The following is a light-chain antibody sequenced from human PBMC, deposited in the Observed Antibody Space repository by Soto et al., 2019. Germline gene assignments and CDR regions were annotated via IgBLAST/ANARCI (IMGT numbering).Light chain of an antibody. V-gene: IGLV1-40*01. Sequence: QSVLAQHPSLSGAPGQRVTISCTGSSSNIGAGYDVHWYQQLPGTAPKLLIYGNSNRPSGVPDRFSGSKSGTSASLAITGLQAEDEADYYCQSYDSSLSGWVFGGGTKVTVL. CDR2: GNS. CDR1: SSNIGAGYD. CDR3: QSYDSSLSGWV. J-gene: IGLJ3*02.